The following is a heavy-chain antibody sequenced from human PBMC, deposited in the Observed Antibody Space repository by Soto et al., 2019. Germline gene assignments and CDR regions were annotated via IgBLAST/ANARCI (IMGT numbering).Heavy chain of an antibody. CDR3: ARCIVVVPAAIKGHHAYYYYGMDV. Sequence: PGGSLRLSCAASGFTFSSYSMNWVRQAPGKGLEWVSYISSSSSTIYYADSVKGRFTISRDNAKNSLYLQMNSLRAEDTAVYYCARCIVVVPAAIKGHHAYYYYGMDVWGQGTTVTVSS. J-gene: IGHJ6*02. D-gene: IGHD2-2*02. CDR2: ISSSSSTI. CDR1: GFTFSSYS. V-gene: IGHV3-48*01.